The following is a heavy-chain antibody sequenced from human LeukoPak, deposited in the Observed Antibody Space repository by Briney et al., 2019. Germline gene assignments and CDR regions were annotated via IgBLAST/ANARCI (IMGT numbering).Heavy chain of an antibody. Sequence: GESLKISCKGSGYSFTSYWIGWVRQMPGKGLEWMGIIYPGDSDTRYSPSFQGQVTISADKSISTAYMDLSGLRSDDTAVYYCAREAGGSDTYYLDYWGQGVLVTVSS. CDR2: IYPGDSDT. D-gene: IGHD1-26*01. CDR1: GYSFTSYW. J-gene: IGHJ4*02. V-gene: IGHV5-51*01. CDR3: AREAGGSDTYYLDY.